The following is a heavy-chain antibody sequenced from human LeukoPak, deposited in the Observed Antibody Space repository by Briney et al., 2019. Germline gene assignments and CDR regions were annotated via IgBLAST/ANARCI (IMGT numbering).Heavy chain of an antibody. CDR1: GGTISSYY. CDR2: IYSRGT. Sequence: SETLSLTCTVSGGTISSYYLSWIRPPAAKGLEWIGRIYSRGTTYNPPLKNRVTTSADTSRNHVSLTLNSVTAADTAVYYCARGQWELLRQNYFDYWGQGTLVTVSS. D-gene: IGHD1-26*01. CDR3: ARGQWELLRQNYFDY. V-gene: IGHV4-4*07. J-gene: IGHJ4*02.